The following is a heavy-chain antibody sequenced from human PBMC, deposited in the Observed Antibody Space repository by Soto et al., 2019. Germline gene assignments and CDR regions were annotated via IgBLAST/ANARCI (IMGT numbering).Heavy chain of an antibody. Sequence: GGSLRLSCAASGFNVDDYAMHWVRRAPGKGLEWVSGISWTSGGIGYADSVKGRFTISRDNGKNSLYLQMNSLRVEDTALYYCAKGTKLVGDLDNWGRGPL. D-gene: IGHD2-8*02. V-gene: IGHV3-9*01. CDR2: ISWTSGGI. J-gene: IGHJ4*02. CDR1: GFNVDDYA. CDR3: AKGTKLVGDLDN.